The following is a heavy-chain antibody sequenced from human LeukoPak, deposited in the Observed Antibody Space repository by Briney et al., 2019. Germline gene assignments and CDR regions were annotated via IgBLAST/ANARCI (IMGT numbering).Heavy chain of an antibody. D-gene: IGHD3-3*01. J-gene: IGHJ5*02. CDR3: ARLGYYDFWSGYYYRPNWFDP. V-gene: IGHV4-59*08. CDR1: GGSISSYY. Sequence: SETLSLTCTVSGGSISSYYWSWIRQPPGKGLEWIGYIYHSGSTNYNPSLKSRVTISVDTSKNQFSLKLSSVTAADTAVYYCARLGYYDFWSGYYYRPNWFDPWGQGTLVTVSS. CDR2: IYHSGST.